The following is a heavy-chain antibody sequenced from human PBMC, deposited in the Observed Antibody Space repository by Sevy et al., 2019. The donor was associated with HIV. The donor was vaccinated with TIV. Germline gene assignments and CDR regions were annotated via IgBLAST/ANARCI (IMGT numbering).Heavy chain of an antibody. CDR3: ARQFTEKEGAFDI. V-gene: IGHV5-51*01. D-gene: IGHD3-16*01. Sequence: GESLKISCKGSGYSFTSYWISWVRQMPGKGLEWMGIIYPGDSDTRYSPSFQGQVTISADKSISTAYLQWSSLKASDTAMYYCARQFTEKEGAFDIWGQGTMVTVSS. CDR2: IYPGDSDT. CDR1: GYSFTSYW. J-gene: IGHJ3*02.